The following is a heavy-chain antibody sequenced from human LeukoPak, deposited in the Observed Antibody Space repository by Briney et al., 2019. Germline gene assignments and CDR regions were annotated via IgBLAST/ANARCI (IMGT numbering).Heavy chain of an antibody. CDR2: IIPIFGTA. CDR1: GGTFSSYA. Sequence: SVKVSCKASGGTFSSYAISWVRQAPGQGLEWMGGIIPIFGTANYAQKFQGRVTITTDESTSTAYMELSSLRSDDTAVYYCAMGDAAMVNAFDYWGQGTLVTVSS. CDR3: AMGDAAMVNAFDY. V-gene: IGHV1-69*05. D-gene: IGHD5-18*01. J-gene: IGHJ4*02.